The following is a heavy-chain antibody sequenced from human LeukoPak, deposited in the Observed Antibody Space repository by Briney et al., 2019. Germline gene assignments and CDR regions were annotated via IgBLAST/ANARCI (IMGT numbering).Heavy chain of an antibody. D-gene: IGHD4-17*01. CDR2: VNSGGST. CDR1: GFIVNDNY. J-gene: IGHJ6*02. Sequence: PGGSLRLSCAASGFIVNDNYMAWVRQAPGKGLEWVSVVNSGGSTSYADSVKDRFTISRDNSKNTLFLQMNSLRAEDTALYYCTRTYGDYDYYYGMGVWGQGTTVTVSS. CDR3: TRTYGDYDYYYGMGV. V-gene: IGHV3-66*01.